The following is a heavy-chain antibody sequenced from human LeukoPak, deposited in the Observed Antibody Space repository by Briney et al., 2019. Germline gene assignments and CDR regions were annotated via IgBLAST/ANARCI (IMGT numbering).Heavy chain of an antibody. CDR1: GVSFSGYY. J-gene: IGHJ5*02. CDR3: ARASRKRYDFWIASSWFDP. V-gene: IGHV4-34*01. D-gene: IGHD3-3*01. Sequence: SETLSLTCAVYGVSFSGYYWSWIRQPPGKGLEWIGEINHSGSTNYNPSLKSRVTISVDTSKNQFSLKLSSVAAADTAVYYCARASRKRYDFWIASSWFDPWGQGTLVTVSS. CDR2: INHSGST.